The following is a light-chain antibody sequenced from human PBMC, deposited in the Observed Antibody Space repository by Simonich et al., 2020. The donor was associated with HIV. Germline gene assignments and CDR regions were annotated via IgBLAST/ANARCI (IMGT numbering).Light chain of an antibody. Sequence: EIVLTQSPATLSVSPGERAALSGRASQSVSSNLAWYQQKPGQAPRLLIYAESTRATGIPARFSGSGSGTEFTLTISSLQAEDFAVYYCQQYNNWPYTFGQGTKLEIK. V-gene: IGKV3-15*01. J-gene: IGKJ2*01. CDR2: AES. CDR3: QQYNNWPYT. CDR1: QSVSSN.